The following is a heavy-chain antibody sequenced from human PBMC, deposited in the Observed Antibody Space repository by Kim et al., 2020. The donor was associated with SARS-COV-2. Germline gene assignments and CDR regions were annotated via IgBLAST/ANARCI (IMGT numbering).Heavy chain of an antibody. D-gene: IGHD2-8*01. V-gene: IGHV3-30*18. CDR2: VGDDGSLQ. CDR3: AKEIGNGLPLEH. Sequence: GGSLRLSCAASGFTFSRYGMHWVRQAPGKGLDWVAVVGDDGSLQFYADSAKGRFIISRDNSRNTMFLQMNSLRIEDTAVYYCAKEIGNGLPLEHWGRGTPVTVSS. J-gene: IGHJ4*02. CDR1: GFTFSRYG.